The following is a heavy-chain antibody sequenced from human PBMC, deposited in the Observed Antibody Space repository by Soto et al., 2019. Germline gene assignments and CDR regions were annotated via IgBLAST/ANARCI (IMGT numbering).Heavy chain of an antibody. V-gene: IGHV4-59*01. CDR1: GGSISSYY. CDR3: ASSNIAAAGFYYYGMDV. D-gene: IGHD6-13*01. J-gene: IGHJ6*02. Sequence: QVQLQESGPGLVKPSETLSFTCTVSGGSISSYYWSWIRQPPGKGLEWIGYIYYSGSTNYNPSLKSRVTISVDTSKNQFSLKLSSVTAADTAVYYCASSNIAAAGFYYYGMDVWGRGTTVTVSS. CDR2: IYYSGST.